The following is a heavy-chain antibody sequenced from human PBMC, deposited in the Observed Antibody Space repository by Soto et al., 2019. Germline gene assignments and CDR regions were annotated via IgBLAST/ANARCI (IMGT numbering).Heavy chain of an antibody. J-gene: IGHJ4*02. D-gene: IGHD6-19*01. CDR1: GFTFSSYV. CDR3: ARGARAEISSGWSFWRVYSDY. CDR2: ISYDGFHK. Sequence: QVQLVESGGGVVQPGRSLRLSCAASGFTFSSYVLHWVRQAPGKGREWVAVISYDGFHKYYADSVKGRFTISRDNSKNTLYLQINSLRAEDTAVYYCARGARAEISSGWSFWRVYSDYWGQGTLVTVSS. V-gene: IGHV3-30-3*01.